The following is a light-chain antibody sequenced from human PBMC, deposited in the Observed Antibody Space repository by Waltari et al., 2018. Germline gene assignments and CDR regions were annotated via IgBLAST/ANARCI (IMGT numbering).Light chain of an antibody. V-gene: IGLV2-14*01. CDR3: SSYTSSSTLV. J-gene: IGLJ3*02. CDR2: DAS. CDR1: SRDVGGYNS. Sequence: QSALTQPASVSGSPGQSLTISCPGTSRDVGGYNSVSWYHQHPGKAPKLMSYDASNRPSGVSNRFSGSKSGNTASLTISGLQAEDEADYYCSSYTSSSTLVFGGGTKLTVL.